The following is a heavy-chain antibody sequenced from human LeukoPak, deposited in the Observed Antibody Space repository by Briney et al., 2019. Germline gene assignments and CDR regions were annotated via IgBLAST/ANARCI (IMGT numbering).Heavy chain of an antibody. V-gene: IGHV3-48*03. CDR2: ISSSGSTI. CDR1: GFTFSSYE. Sequence: GGSLRLSCAASGFTFSSYEMNWVRQAPGKGLEWVSYISSSGSTIYYADSVKGRFTISRDNAKNSLYLQMNRLRAEDTAVYYCARDVNSGYDYHADGFLGYWGQGTLVTVSS. CDR3: ARDVNSGYDYHADGFLGY. J-gene: IGHJ4*02. D-gene: IGHD5-12*01.